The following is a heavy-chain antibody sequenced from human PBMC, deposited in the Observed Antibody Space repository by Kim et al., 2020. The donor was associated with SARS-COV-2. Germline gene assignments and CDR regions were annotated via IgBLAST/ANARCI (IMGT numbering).Heavy chain of an antibody. J-gene: IGHJ4*02. Sequence: YYADSVQGRFTVSRDDANNFVFLQMNGLRVEDTAMYYCARVRTSWSSEGYWGQGIQVTVSS. V-gene: IGHV3-11*01. D-gene: IGHD6-25*01. CDR3: ARVRTSWSSEGY.